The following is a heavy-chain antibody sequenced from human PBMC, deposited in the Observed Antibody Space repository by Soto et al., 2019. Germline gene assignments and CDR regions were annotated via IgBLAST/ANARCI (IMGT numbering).Heavy chain of an antibody. J-gene: IGHJ6*02. V-gene: IGHV4-4*02. CDR1: GGSISSSNW. D-gene: IGHD4-17*01. CDR2: IYHSGRT. CDR3: ARDNRGEGGVGYGMDV. Sequence: QVQLQESGPGLVKPSGTLSLTCAVSGGSISSSNWWSWVRQPPGKGLEWIGEIYHSGRTNYNPSHKSRVTISVDKSKNQFSLKRSSVTAADTAVYYCARDNRGEGGVGYGMDVWGQGTTVTVAS.